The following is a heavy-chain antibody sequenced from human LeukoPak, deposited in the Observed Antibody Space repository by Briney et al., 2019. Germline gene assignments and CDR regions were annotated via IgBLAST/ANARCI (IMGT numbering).Heavy chain of an antibody. J-gene: IGHJ5*02. CDR3: ARSLERDYHGASYYMNNWFDP. CDR1: GFTFSNYG. CDR2: IWYDGSNK. D-gene: IGHD3-10*01. Sequence: GRSLRLSCAPSGFTFSNYGMHWVRQAPGRGLEWVAVIWYDGSNKYYADSVKGRFTISRDNSKNTLYLQMNSLRAEDTAVYYCARSLERDYHGASYYMNNWFDPWGQGTQVTVSS. V-gene: IGHV3-33*01.